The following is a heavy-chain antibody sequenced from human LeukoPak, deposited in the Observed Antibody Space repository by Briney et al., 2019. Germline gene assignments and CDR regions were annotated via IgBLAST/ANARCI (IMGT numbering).Heavy chain of an antibody. CDR2: IYYSGST. CDR1: GGSISSYY. Sequence: SETLSLTCTVSGGSISSYYWSWIRQPPGKGLEWIGYIYYSGSTNYNPSLKSRVTISVDTSKNQFSLKLSSLTAADTAMYYCARRVATTGIYGFDIWGQGTMVTVSS. V-gene: IGHV4-59*01. CDR3: ARRVATTGIYGFDI. D-gene: IGHD6-13*01. J-gene: IGHJ3*02.